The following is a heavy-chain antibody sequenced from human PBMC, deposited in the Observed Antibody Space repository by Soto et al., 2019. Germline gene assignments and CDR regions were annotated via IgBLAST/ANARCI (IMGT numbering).Heavy chain of an antibody. Sequence: QVQLVQSGAEVKKTGSSVKVSCRASGGTLNKHAITWVRRAPGLGLEWLGGCIPMFGIPNYPQKFQGRFTITADDATNTSHIELNSLTSDYTAVYYGARGGISCWLKGAYDVWGQGTMVTVS. D-gene: IGHD6-19*01. CDR2: CIPMFGIP. CDR3: ARGGISCWLKGAYDV. CDR1: GGTLNKHA. V-gene: IGHV1-69*01. J-gene: IGHJ3*01.